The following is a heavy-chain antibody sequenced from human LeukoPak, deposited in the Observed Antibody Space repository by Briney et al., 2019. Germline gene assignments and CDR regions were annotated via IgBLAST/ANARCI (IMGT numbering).Heavy chain of an antibody. CDR2: ISSSSSTI. CDR1: GFTFSSYS. V-gene: IGHV3-48*01. CDR3: ANRFSIYFDY. Sequence: GGSLRLSCAASGFTFSSYSMNWVRQAPGKGLEWVSYISSSSSTIYYADSVKGRFTISRDNSKNTLYLQMNSLRAEDTAVYYCANRFSIYFDYWGQGTLVTVSS. J-gene: IGHJ4*02. D-gene: IGHD3-3*02.